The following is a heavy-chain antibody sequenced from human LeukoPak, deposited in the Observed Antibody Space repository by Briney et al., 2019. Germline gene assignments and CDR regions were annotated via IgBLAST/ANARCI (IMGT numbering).Heavy chain of an antibody. CDR1: GFTFSSYG. J-gene: IGHJ6*02. V-gene: IGHV3-30*03. Sequence: GGSLRLSCAASGFTFSSYGMHWVRQAPGKGLEWITLIPYDGSNKYYADSVKGRFTISRDNSKNTLYLQMNSLRAEDTAVYYCARYYGSGRGYYGLDVWGQGTTVTVFS. CDR2: IPYDGSNK. CDR3: ARYYGSGRGYYGLDV. D-gene: IGHD3-10*01.